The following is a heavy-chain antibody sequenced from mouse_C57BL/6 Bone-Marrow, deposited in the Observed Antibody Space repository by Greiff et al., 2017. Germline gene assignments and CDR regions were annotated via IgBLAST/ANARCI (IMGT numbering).Heavy chain of an antibody. Sequence: QVQLQQSGAELVMPGASVKLSCKASGYTFTSYWMHWVKQRPGQGLEWIGEIDPSDSYTNYNQKFKGKSTLTVDKSSSTAYMQLSSLTSEDSAVYYCARLGYGSSAWFAYWGQGTLVTVSA. D-gene: IGHD1-1*01. V-gene: IGHV1-69*01. CDR1: GYTFTSYW. CDR2: IDPSDSYT. CDR3: ARLGYGSSAWFAY. J-gene: IGHJ3*01.